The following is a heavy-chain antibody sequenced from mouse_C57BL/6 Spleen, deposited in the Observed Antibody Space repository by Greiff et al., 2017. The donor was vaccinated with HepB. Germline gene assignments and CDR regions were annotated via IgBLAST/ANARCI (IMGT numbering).Heavy chain of an antibody. Sequence: QVQLKQPGAELVKPGASVKLSCKASGYTFTSYWMQWVKQRPGQGLEWIGEIDPSDSYTNYNQKFKGKATLTVDTSSSTAYMQLSSLTSEDSAVYYCANYGNFDYWGQGTTLTVSS. CDR3: ANYGNFDY. CDR2: IDPSDSYT. CDR1: GYTFTSYW. J-gene: IGHJ2*01. D-gene: IGHD2-1*01. V-gene: IGHV1-50*01.